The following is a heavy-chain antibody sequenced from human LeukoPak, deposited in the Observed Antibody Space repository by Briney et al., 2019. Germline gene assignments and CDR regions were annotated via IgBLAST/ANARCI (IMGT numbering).Heavy chain of an antibody. J-gene: IGHJ4*02. CDR1: GYTFTGYY. D-gene: IGHD1-26*01. Sequence: ASVKVSCKASGYTFTGYYMHWVRQAPGQGLEWMGWINPNSGGTNYAQKFQGRVTMTRDTSISTAYMELSRLRSDDTAVYYCAREKQVGATSPFFDYWGQGTLVTVSS. CDR2: INPNSGGT. V-gene: IGHV1-2*02. CDR3: AREKQVGATSPFFDY.